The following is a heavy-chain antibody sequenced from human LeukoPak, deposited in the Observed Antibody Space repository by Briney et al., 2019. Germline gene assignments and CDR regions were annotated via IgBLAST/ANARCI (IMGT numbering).Heavy chain of an antibody. D-gene: IGHD1-7*01. CDR1: GYSISSGDY. V-gene: IGHV4-38-2*02. CDR3: ARPVQLELLAFDI. Sequence: AETLSLTCTVSGYSISSGDYWGWIRQPPGKGLEWIGSIYHSGSTYYNPSLKIRVTISVDTSKNQSSLKLSSVPAADTAVYYCARPVQLELLAFDIWGQGTMVTVSS. CDR2: IYHSGST. J-gene: IGHJ3*02.